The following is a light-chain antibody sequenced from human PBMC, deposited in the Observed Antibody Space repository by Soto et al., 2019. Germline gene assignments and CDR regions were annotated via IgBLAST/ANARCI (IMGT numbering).Light chain of an antibody. CDR2: ANT. CDR1: SSNIGAGYD. V-gene: IGLV1-40*01. CDR3: QSYDTSLSARV. J-gene: IGLJ3*02. Sequence: QSVLTQPPSVSGAPGQRVTISCTGASSNIGAGYDVHWYQQFPGTGPKLLIYANTNPPSGVPDRFSGSKSDTSASLAITGLQAEDEADYYCQSYDTSLSARVFGGGTKVTVL.